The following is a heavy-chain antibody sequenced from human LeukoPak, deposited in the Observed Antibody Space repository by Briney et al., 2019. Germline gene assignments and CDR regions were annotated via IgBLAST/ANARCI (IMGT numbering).Heavy chain of an antibody. Sequence: SGGSLRLSCAASGFTFSSYAMHWVRQAPGKGLEYVSAISSNGGSTYYANSVKGRFTISRDNSKNTLYLQMGSLRAEDMAVYYCARYSGVVVTAIGYFDYWGQGTLVTVSS. J-gene: IGHJ4*02. D-gene: IGHD2-21*02. V-gene: IGHV3-64*01. CDR2: ISSNGGST. CDR1: GFTFSSYA. CDR3: ARYSGVVVTAIGYFDY.